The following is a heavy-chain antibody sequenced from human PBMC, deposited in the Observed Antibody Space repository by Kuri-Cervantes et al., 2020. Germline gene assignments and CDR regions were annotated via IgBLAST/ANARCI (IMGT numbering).Heavy chain of an antibody. CDR1: GFTVSSNY. V-gene: IGHV3-53*04. J-gene: IGHJ4*02. Sequence: GGSLRLSCAASGFTVSSNYMSWVRQAPGKGLEWVSVIYSGGSTYYADSVKGRSTISRHNSKNTLYLQMNSLRAEDTAVYYCARDTQLWLLGYWGQGTLVTVSS. CDR3: ARDTQLWLLGY. CDR2: IYSGGST. D-gene: IGHD5-18*01.